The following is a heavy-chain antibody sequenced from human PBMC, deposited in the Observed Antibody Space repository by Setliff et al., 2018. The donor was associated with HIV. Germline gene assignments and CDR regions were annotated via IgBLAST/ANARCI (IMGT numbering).Heavy chain of an antibody. CDR2: IYYSGST. CDR3: ARGGVGYSYGYILDY. D-gene: IGHD5-18*01. CDR1: GGSISSYY. Sequence: SETLSLTSTVSGGSISSYYWSWIRQPPGKGLEWIGYIYYSGSTNYYPSLKSRVTISVDTSKNQFSLKLSSVTAADTAVYYCARGGVGYSYGYILDYWGQGTLVTVSS. V-gene: IGHV4-59*01. J-gene: IGHJ4*02.